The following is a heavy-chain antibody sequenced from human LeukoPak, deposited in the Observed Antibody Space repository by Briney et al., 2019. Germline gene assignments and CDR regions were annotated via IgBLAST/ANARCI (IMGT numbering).Heavy chain of an antibody. D-gene: IGHD7-27*01. V-gene: IGHV3-23*01. J-gene: IGHJ3*01. Sequence: GGSLRLSCAASGFTFSTYGMNWVRQAPGKGLEWVSGISPSGDITYYADSVMGRFSISRDNPKSTVSLQMSSLRAEDTALYYCVRDLHWGGFDVWGQGTMVTVSS. CDR1: GFTFSTYG. CDR2: ISPSGDIT. CDR3: VRDLHWGGFDV.